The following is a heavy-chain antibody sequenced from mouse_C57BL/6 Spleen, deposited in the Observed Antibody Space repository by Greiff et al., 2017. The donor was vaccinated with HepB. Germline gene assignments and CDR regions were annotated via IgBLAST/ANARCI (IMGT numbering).Heavy chain of an antibody. J-gene: IGHJ3*01. Sequence: VQLQQSGPELVKPGASVKIPCKASGYTFTDYNMDWVKQSHGKSLEWIGDINPNNGGTIYNQKFKGKATLTVDQSSSTAYMELRSLTSEDTAVYYCARDSSGYWFAYWGQGTLVTVSA. CDR2: INPNNGGT. CDR1: GYTFTDYN. D-gene: IGHD3-2*02. CDR3: ARDSSGYWFAY. V-gene: IGHV1-18*01.